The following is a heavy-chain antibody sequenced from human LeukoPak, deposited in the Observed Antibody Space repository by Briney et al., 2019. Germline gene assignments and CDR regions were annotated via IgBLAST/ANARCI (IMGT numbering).Heavy chain of an antibody. D-gene: IGHD3-3*01. CDR1: GGSFSGYY. CDR3: ARDKFWSGYLYSFDY. J-gene: IGHJ4*02. V-gene: IGHV4-34*01. Sequence: SETLSLTCAVYGGSFSGYYWSWIRQPPGKGLEWIGEINHSGSTNYNPSLKSRVTISVDTSKNQFSLKLSSVTTADTAVYYCARDKFWSGYLYSFDYWGQGTLVTVSS. CDR2: INHSGST.